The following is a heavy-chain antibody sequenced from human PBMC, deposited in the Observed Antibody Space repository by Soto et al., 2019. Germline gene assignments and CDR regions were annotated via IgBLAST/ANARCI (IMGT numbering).Heavy chain of an antibody. Sequence: PGGSLRLSCASSGFPFSSYAMHWVRQAPGKGLEWVAVISYDGSNKYYADSVKGRFTISRDNSKNTLYLQMNSLRAEDTAVYYSAKPLETSTWHGYIVWGEGT. J-gene: IGHJ4*02. V-gene: IGHV3-30-3*02. CDR2: ISYDGSNK. D-gene: IGHD2-21*01. CDR1: GFPFSSYA. CDR3: AKPLETSTWHGYIV.